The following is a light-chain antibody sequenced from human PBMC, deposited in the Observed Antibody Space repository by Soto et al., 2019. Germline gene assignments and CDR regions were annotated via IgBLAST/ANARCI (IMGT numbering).Light chain of an antibody. Sequence: EIVLTQSPGTLSLSPGERATLSCRASQSVSSSYLAWYQQKPGQAPRLLIYGASSRATGIPDRFSGSGSGTDFTLTISRLEPEDFAVYYCQQYGSSRGFTFGPGTKVVSN. CDR2: GAS. V-gene: IGKV3-20*01. CDR3: QQYGSSRGFT. CDR1: QSVSSSY. J-gene: IGKJ3*01.